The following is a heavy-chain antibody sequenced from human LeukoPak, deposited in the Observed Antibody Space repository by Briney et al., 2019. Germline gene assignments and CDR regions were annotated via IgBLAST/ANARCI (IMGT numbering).Heavy chain of an antibody. V-gene: IGHV4-30-4*01. Sequence: SQTLSLTCTVSGGSISSGDYYWTWIRQPPGKGLEWIGYIYYSGSTYSNPSLKSRVTISIDTSKNQFSLKLTSVTAADTAVCYCARDRNRLRIFDYWGQGTLVTVSS. CDR3: ARDRNRLRIFDY. CDR2: IYYSGST. J-gene: IGHJ4*02. CDR1: GGSISSGDYY. D-gene: IGHD1-14*01.